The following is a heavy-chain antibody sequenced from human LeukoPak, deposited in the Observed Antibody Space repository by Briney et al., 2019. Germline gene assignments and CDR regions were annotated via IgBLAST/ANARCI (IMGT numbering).Heavy chain of an antibody. Sequence: SETLSLACAVYGGSFSGYYWSWIRQPPGKGLEWIGEINHSGSTNYNPSLKSRVTISVDTSKNQFSLKLSSVTAADTAVHYCARGRLTYYYGSGSPTNWFDPWGQGTLVTVSS. CDR1: GGSFSGYY. CDR3: ARGRLTYYYGSGSPTNWFDP. D-gene: IGHD3-10*01. CDR2: INHSGST. J-gene: IGHJ5*02. V-gene: IGHV4-34*01.